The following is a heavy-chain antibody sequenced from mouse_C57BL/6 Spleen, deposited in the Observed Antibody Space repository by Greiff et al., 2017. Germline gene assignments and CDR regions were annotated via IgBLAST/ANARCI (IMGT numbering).Heavy chain of an antibody. CDR3: ARYSRGRGDAMDY. CDR1: GFTFTDYY. D-gene: IGHD3-3*01. CDR2: IRNKANGYTT. J-gene: IGHJ4*01. Sequence: EVQLVESGGGLVQPGGSLSLSCAASGFTFTDYYMSWVRQPPGKALEWLGFIRNKANGYTTEYSASVKGRFTISRDNSQSILYLQMNALRAEDSATYYCARYSRGRGDAMDYWGQGTSVTVSS. V-gene: IGHV7-3*01.